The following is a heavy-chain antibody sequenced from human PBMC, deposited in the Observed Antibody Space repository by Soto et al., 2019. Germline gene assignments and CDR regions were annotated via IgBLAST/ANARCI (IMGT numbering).Heavy chain of an antibody. J-gene: IGHJ5*02. CDR1: GGSVSSGSYY. V-gene: IGHV4-61*01. Sequence: SETLSLTCTVSGGSVSSGSYYWSWIRQPPGKGLEWIGYIYYSGSTNYNPSLKSRVTISVDTSKNQFSLKLSSVTAADTAVYYCERVLYGSGSYNWFDPWGQGTLVTVSS. CDR2: IYYSGST. CDR3: ERVLYGSGSYNWFDP. D-gene: IGHD3-10*01.